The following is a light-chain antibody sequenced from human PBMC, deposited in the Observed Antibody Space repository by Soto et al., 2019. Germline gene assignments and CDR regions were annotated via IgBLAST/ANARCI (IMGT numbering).Light chain of an antibody. Sequence: QSALTQRASLSGTPGQLFTIYCTGTCSDIGFYNYVSWYQQYPGKAPNLLIYGVTNPPSGVSYRFSGAKSGSTASLTMSGLLDEDEADYFCSSYPTTFVYLFGTGTKGTVL. CDR1: CSDIGFYNY. CDR3: SSYPTTFVYL. J-gene: IGLJ1*01. CDR2: GVT. V-gene: IGLV2-14*03.